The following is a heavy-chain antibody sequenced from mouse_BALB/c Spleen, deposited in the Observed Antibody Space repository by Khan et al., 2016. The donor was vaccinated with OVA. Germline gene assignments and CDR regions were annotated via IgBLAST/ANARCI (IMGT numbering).Heavy chain of an antibody. CDR1: GYTFTEYT. J-gene: IGHJ4*01. D-gene: IGHD3-3*01. CDR2: IDPKNGVN. CDR3: ARDAGRY. Sequence: VQLQQSGPELVKPGASVKMSCKTSGYTFTEYTLHWVKQSHGKSLEWIGVIDPKNGVNSYNQKFKGKATLTVDKSSSTAYMEFRSLTSEDSAVYDCARDAGRYWGQGTSVTVSS. V-gene: IGHV1-22*01.